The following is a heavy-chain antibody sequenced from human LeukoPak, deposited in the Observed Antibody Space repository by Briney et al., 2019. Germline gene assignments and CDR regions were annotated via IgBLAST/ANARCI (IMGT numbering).Heavy chain of an antibody. CDR1: GYTFTTYD. D-gene: IGHD2-15*01. V-gene: IGHV1-8*03. CDR2: MNPNSGNT. CDR3: ARGVVLHYYYYMDV. Sequence: ASVKVSCKASGYTFTTYDITWVRQATGQGLEWMGWMNPNSGNTAYAQKFQGRVTITADKSTSTAYMELSSLRSEDTAVYYCARGVVLHYYYYMDVWGKGTTVTVSS. J-gene: IGHJ6*03.